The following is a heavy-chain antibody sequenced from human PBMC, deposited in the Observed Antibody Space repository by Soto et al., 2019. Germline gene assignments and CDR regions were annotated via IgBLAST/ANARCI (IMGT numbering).Heavy chain of an antibody. D-gene: IGHD2-15*01. CDR1: GFFISSGNY. Sequence: LSLTCAVSGFFISSGNYWGWIRKPPGKGLEWIGSIFHGGNTYCNPSLKSRVTISVDMSKNQFSLKLNSVTAADTAVYYCARARWYDAFDVWGQGTVVTVSS. CDR2: IFHGGNT. CDR3: ARARWYDAFDV. J-gene: IGHJ3*01. V-gene: IGHV4-38-2*01.